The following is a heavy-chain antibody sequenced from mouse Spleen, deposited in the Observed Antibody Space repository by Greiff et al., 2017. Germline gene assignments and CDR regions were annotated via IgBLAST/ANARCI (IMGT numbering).Heavy chain of an antibody. D-gene: IGHD2-12*01. CDR2: IYPGSGST. Sequence: QVQLQQPGAELVKPGASVKMSCKASGYTFTSYWITWVKRRPGQGLEWIGDIYPGSGSTNYNEKFKSKATLTVDTSSSTAYMQLSSLTSEDSAVYYCARSSVPYSYYSYDDYFDYWGQGTTLTVSS. V-gene: IGHV1-55*01. CDR1: GYTFTSYW. CDR3: ARSSVPYSYYSYDDYFDY. J-gene: IGHJ2*01.